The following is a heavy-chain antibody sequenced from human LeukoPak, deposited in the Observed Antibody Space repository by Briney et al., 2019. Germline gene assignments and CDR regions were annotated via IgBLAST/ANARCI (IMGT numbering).Heavy chain of an antibody. V-gene: IGHV3-23*01. J-gene: IGHJ6*02. CDR2: ISGSGGST. CDR1: GFTFSSYA. Sequence: TGGSLRLSCAASGFTFSSYAMSWVRQAPGKGLEWVSAISGSGGSTYYADSVKGRFTISRDNSKNTLYLQMNSLRAEDTAVYYCAKGPGTNYYYYYGMDVWGQGTTVTVSS. CDR3: AKGPGTNYYYYYGMDV.